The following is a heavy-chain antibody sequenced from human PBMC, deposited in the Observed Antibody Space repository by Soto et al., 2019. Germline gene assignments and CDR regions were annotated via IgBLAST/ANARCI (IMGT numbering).Heavy chain of an antibody. CDR2: INAGNGNT. V-gene: IGHV1-3*01. CDR1: GYTFTSYA. D-gene: IGHD2-21*02. J-gene: IGHJ1*01. CDR3: ARVHRGVTTGTEYFQH. Sequence: QVQLVQSGAEVKKPGASVKVSCKASGYTFTSYAMHWVRHAPGQRLEWMGWINAGNGNTNYSQKLQGRVTITREAPASRAYMELSSLRSEDTAVYYCARVHRGVTTGTEYFQHCGQGTLVTVSS.